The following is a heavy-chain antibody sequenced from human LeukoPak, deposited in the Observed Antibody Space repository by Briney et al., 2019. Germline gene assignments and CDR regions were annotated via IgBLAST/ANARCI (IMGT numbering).Heavy chain of an antibody. Sequence: SGGSLRLSCAASGFTVSSNHMSWVRQAPGKGLEWVSVIFSGGSTYYADSVKGRFTISRDNSKNTLYLQMNSLRAEDTAVYYCARENDMGYCSGGRCYKGYNAMDVWGQGTTVTVSS. CDR3: ARENDMGYCSGGRCYKGYNAMDV. CDR2: IFSGGST. CDR1: GFTVSSNH. D-gene: IGHD2-15*01. V-gene: IGHV3-53*01. J-gene: IGHJ6*02.